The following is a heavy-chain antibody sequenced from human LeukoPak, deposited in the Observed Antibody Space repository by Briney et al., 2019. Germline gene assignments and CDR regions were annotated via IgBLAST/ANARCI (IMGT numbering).Heavy chain of an antibody. CDR3: AKAFSSGWTTMYYFDY. J-gene: IGHJ4*02. CDR2: ISGSGGST. V-gene: IGHV3-23*01. Sequence: GGSLRLSCAASGFTFSSNAMSWVRQAPGKGLEWVSAISGSGGSTYYADSVKGRFTISRDNSKNTLYLQMNSLRAEDTAVYYCAKAFSSGWTTMYYFDYWGQGILVTVSS. D-gene: IGHD6-19*01. CDR1: GFTFSSNA.